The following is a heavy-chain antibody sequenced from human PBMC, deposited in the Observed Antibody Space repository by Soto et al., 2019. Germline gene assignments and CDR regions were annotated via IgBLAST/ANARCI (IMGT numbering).Heavy chain of an antibody. V-gene: IGHV4-34*01. J-gene: IGHJ4*02. CDR3: GGADAGPNKY. D-gene: IGHD6-13*01. CDR2: MNHVGRS. CDR1: GASFTGHY. Sequence: QVQLQQWGAGLLKPSATLSLTCTVHGASFTGHYWSWVRHSPGKGLEWIGEMNHVGRSNYNPSLTSGVTLSVDTFKKQFSRNVRSVTAVDTAVYFCGGADAGPNKYWGQGTLVTVSS.